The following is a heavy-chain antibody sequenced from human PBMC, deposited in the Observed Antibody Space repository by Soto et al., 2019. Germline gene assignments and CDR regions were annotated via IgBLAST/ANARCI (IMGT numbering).Heavy chain of an antibody. CDR3: ARGRGEHYYYYGMEV. J-gene: IGHJ6*02. V-gene: IGHV1-69*13. D-gene: IGHD2-21*01. CDR2: IIPIFGTA. CDR1: GGTFSSYA. Sequence: SVKVSCKASGGTFSSYAISWVRQAPGQGLEWMGGIIPIFGTANYAQKFQGRVTITADESTSTAYMELSSLRSEDTAVYYCARGRGEHYYYYGMEVWVQGTSVTVSS.